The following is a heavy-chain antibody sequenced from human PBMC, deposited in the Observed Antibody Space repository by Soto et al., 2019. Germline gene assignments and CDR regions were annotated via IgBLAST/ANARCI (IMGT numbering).Heavy chain of an antibody. D-gene: IGHD3-16*02. J-gene: IGHJ4*02. CDR3: ARSYRGCDYLFGF. CDR2: ISGSGDST. CDR1: GFTFSTYT. Sequence: EVQLLESGGGLVQPGGSLRLSCAASGFTFSTYTMSWVRQTPGKGLEWVAAISGSGDSTSYADSVKDRFTIARDNSKSTSYLQMNSLRAEVTAIYYCARSYRGCDYLFGFWGPGTLVTGSS. V-gene: IGHV3-23*01.